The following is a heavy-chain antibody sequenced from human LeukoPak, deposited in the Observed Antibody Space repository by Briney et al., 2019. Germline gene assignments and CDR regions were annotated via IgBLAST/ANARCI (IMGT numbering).Heavy chain of an antibody. CDR3: ARGAVAVLRSWFDP. CDR2: INPSGGST. D-gene: IGHD6-19*01. V-gene: IGHV1-46*01. CDR1: GFTFSSYG. J-gene: IGHJ5*02. Sequence: GGSLRLSCAASGFTFSSYGMHWVRQAPGQGLEWMGVINPSGGSTNYAEKFQGRVTMTRDTSTSTVYMELSSLRSEDTAVYHCARGAVAVLRSWFDPWGQGTLVTVSS.